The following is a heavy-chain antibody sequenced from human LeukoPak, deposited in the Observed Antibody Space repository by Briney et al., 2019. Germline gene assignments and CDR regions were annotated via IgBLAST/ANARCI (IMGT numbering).Heavy chain of an antibody. CDR2: IKQDGSEK. CDR3: ARSEYYYDSEGNRAFDI. D-gene: IGHD3-22*01. V-gene: IGHV3-7*01. J-gene: IGHJ3*02. CDR1: GFTFSSYW. Sequence: QAGGSLRLSCAASGFTFSSYWMSWVRQAPGKGLEWVANIKQDGSEKYYVDSVKGRFTISRDNAKNSLYLQMNSLRAEDTAVYYCARSEYYYDSEGNRAFDIWGQGTMVTVSS.